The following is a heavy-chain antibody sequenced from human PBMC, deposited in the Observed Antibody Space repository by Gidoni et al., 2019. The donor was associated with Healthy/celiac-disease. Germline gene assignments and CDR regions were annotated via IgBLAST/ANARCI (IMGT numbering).Heavy chain of an antibody. V-gene: IGHV3-23*01. Sequence: EVQLLESGGGLVQPGGSLRLSCAASGFAFSSYAMSWVRQAAGKGLEWVSAISGSGGSTYYADSVKGRFTISRDNSKNTLYLKMNSLRAEDTAVYYCAKFSYGLGYFDYWGQGTLVTVSS. J-gene: IGHJ4*02. CDR1: GFAFSSYA. CDR2: ISGSGGST. D-gene: IGHD4-17*01. CDR3: AKFSYGLGYFDY.